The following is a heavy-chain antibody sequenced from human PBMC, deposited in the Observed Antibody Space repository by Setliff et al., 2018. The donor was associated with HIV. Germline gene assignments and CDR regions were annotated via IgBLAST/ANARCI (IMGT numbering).Heavy chain of an antibody. Sequence: GGSLRLSCAVSGFSFSDYFMTWIRQAPGKGLEWVSYISTSSATKYYADSVKGRFTISRDNAKNSLYRQMNSVSADDTAVYYCARAALRYCTSTSCPRVDAFDIWGQGTMVTVSS. D-gene: IGHD2-2*01. CDR3: ARAALRYCTSTSCPRVDAFDI. J-gene: IGHJ3*02. CDR1: GFSFSDYF. CDR2: ISTSSATK. V-gene: IGHV3-11*01.